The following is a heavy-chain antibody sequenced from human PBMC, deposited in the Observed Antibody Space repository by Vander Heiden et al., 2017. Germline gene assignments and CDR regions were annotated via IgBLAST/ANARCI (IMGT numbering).Heavy chain of an antibody. CDR1: GVSITSGAYS. J-gene: IGHJ4*02. D-gene: IGHD6-6*01. CDR3: ARPAAVRPYRRYFDY. V-gene: IGHV4-30-2*01. Sequence: QLQLQESGSGLVKPAETLSLTCTVSGVSITSGAYSWSWIRQPPGKGLEWIGYVYQTGSSYYNPSRQSRVSISMDKSRNQFSLKLTSVIAEDTAIYFCARPAAVRPYRRYFDYWGQGTLAPVS. CDR2: VYQTGSS.